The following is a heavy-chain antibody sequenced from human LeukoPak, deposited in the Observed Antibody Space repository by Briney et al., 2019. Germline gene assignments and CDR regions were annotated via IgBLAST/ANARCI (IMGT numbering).Heavy chain of an antibody. CDR3: ASGLYYYDSSGPMYYFDY. CDR2: IYYSGST. D-gene: IGHD3-22*01. J-gene: IGHJ4*02. CDR1: GGSISSYY. Sequence: SETLSLTCTVSGGSISSYYWSWIRQPPGKGLEWIGYIYYSGSTNYNPSLKSRVTISVDTSKNQFSLKLSSVTAADTAVYYCASGLYYYDSSGPMYYFDYWGQGTLVTVSS. V-gene: IGHV4-59*01.